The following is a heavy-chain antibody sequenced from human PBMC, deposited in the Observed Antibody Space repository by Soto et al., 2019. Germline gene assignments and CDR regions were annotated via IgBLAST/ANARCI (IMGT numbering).Heavy chain of an antibody. CDR1: GFTFSSYA. Sequence: PGGSLRLSCAASGFTFSSYAMSWVRQAPGKGLEWVSAISGSGGSTYYADSVKGRFTISRDNSKNTLYLQMNSLRAEDTAVYYCAKSSEGDTAMDHPRYYYYYYGMDVWGQGTTVTVSS. D-gene: IGHD5-18*01. J-gene: IGHJ6*02. V-gene: IGHV3-23*01. CDR3: AKSSEGDTAMDHPRYYYYYYGMDV. CDR2: ISGSGGST.